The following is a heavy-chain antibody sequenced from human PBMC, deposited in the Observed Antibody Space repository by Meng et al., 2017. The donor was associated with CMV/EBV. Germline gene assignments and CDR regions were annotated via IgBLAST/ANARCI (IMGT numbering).Heavy chain of an antibody. CDR1: GYSISSGYY. V-gene: IGHV4-38-2*02. CDR2: IYHSGST. J-gene: IGHJ4*02. D-gene: IGHD3-10*01. Sequence: GSLTLSCTVSGYSISSGYYWGWIRQPPGKGREWIGSIYHSGSTYYNPSLKSRVTISVDTSKNQFSLKLSSVTAADTAVYYCAIEYYYGSGSQFDYWGQGTLVTVSS. CDR3: AIEYYYGSGSQFDY.